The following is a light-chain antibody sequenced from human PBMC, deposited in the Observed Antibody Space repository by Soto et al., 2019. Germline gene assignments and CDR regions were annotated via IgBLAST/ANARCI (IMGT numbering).Light chain of an antibody. J-gene: IGLJ3*02. CDR3: SSYGGSNNLL. V-gene: IGLV1-40*01. Sequence: QSVLTQPPSVSGAPGQRVTISCTGSSSNIGAGYDVHWYQQLPGTAPKLLIYGNSNRPSGVPDRFSGSKSGTSASLAITGLQAEDEADYYCSSYGGSNNLLFGGGTKVTVL. CDR2: GNS. CDR1: SSNIGAGYD.